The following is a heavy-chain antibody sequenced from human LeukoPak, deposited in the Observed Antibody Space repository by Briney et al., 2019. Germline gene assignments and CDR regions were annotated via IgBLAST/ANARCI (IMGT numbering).Heavy chain of an antibody. CDR3: ARTEGTNRGIDY. D-gene: IGHD1-14*01. CDR2: VSPDGSST. CDR1: GFTFSSYW. Sequence: GGSLRLSCTTSGFTFSSYWMYWVRQAPGKGLVWVSCVSPDGSSTTYADSVKGRFTISRDNAKNTLFLQMSSLRAEDTAVYYCARTEGTNRGIDYWGQGSLVTVSS. V-gene: IGHV3-74*01. J-gene: IGHJ4*02.